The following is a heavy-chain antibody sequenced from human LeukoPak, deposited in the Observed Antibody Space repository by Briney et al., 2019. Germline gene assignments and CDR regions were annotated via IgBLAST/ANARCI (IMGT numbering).Heavy chain of an antibody. J-gene: IGHJ4*02. CDR3: AKDIDDSSGFDY. CDR2: ISWNSGNI. Sequence: GGSLRLSCAASGFTFSSYWMSWVRQAPGKGLEWVSGISWNSGNIDYADSVKGRFTISRDNAKNSLYLQMNSLRAEDTALYYCAKDIDDSSGFDYWGLGTLVTVSS. D-gene: IGHD3-22*01. V-gene: IGHV3-9*01. CDR1: GFTFSSYW.